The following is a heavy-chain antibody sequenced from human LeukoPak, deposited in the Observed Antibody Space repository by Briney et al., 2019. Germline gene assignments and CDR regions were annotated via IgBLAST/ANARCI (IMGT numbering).Heavy chain of an antibody. CDR2: ISYDGSNK. CDR3: AKGSGMQWLVNFDY. D-gene: IGHD6-19*01. Sequence: GGSLRLSCAASGFTFSSYGMHWVRQAPGKGLEWVAVISYDGSNKYYADSVKGRFTISGDNSKNTLYLQMNSLRAEDTAVYYCAKGSGMQWLVNFDYWGQGTLVTVSS. J-gene: IGHJ4*02. CDR1: GFTFSSYG. V-gene: IGHV3-30*18.